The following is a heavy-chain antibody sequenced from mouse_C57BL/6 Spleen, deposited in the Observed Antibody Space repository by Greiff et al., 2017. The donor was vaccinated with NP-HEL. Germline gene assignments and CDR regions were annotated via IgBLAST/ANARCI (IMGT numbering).Heavy chain of an antibody. Sequence: EVHLVESGGGLVKPGGSLKLSCAASGFTFSSYAMSWVRQTPEKRLEWVATISDGGSYTYYPDNVKGRFTISRDKAKNNLYLQMSHLKSEDTAMYYCAREGAGSYFDYWGQGTTRTVSS. CDR1: GFTFSSYA. J-gene: IGHJ2*01. CDR2: ISDGGSYT. D-gene: IGHD3-3*01. V-gene: IGHV5-4*01. CDR3: AREGAGSYFDY.